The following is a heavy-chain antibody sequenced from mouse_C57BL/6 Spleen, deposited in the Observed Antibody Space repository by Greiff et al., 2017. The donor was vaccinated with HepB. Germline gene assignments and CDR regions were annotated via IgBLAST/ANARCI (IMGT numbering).Heavy chain of an antibody. V-gene: IGHV1-26*01. J-gene: IGHJ2*01. CDR2: INPNNGGT. Sequence: EVQLQQSGPELVKPGASVKISCKASGYTFTDYYMNWVKQSHGKSLEWIGDINPNNGGTSYNQKFKGKATLTVDKSSSTAYMELRNLTSEDSAVYYGARGVYYGNDEAFDYWGQGTTLTVSS. CDR3: ARGVYYGNDEAFDY. D-gene: IGHD2-2*01. CDR1: GYTFTDYY.